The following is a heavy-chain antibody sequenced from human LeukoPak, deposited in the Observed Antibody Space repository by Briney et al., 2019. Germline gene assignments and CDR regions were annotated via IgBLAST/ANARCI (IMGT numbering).Heavy chain of an antibody. J-gene: IGHJ4*02. CDR3: ARQVGFCSDSTCYFDY. CDR2: ISSSGDNT. D-gene: IGHD3-22*01. CDR1: GFPFSSYV. Sequence: GGSLRLSCAASGFPFSSYVMRWVRQAPGKGLQWVSAISSSGDNTDYADSVKGRFTISRVNSKNILFLQMSSLRADDTAIYYCARQVGFCSDSTCYFDYWGQGALVTVSS. V-gene: IGHV3-23*01.